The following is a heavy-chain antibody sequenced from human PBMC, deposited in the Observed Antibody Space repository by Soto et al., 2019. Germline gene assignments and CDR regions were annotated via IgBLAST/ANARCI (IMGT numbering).Heavy chain of an antibody. CDR2: ISYDGSNK. CDR3: AKRDHDNQIGPQYYYYGMDV. D-gene: IGHD3-22*01. CDR1: GFTFSTYG. J-gene: IGHJ6*02. Sequence: GGSLRLSCAASGFTFSTYGMHWVRQAPGKGLEWVALISYDGSNKYYADSVKGRFTISRDNSKNTLYLQMNSLRPEDTAVYYCAKRDHDNQIGPQYYYYGMDVWGQGTTVTVSS. V-gene: IGHV3-30*18.